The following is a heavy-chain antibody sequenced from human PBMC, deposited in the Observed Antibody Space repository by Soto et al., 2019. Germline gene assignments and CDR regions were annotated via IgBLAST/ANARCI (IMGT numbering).Heavy chain of an antibody. CDR2: IYYSGST. D-gene: IGHD3-10*01. Sequence: SETLSLTCTVSGGSISSSSYYWGWIRQPPGKGLEWIGSIYYSGSTYYNPSLKSRVTISVDTSKNQFSLKLSSVTAADTAVYYCARHKRGLSNPTYYFDYWGQGTLVTVSS. CDR1: GGSISSSSYY. J-gene: IGHJ4*02. V-gene: IGHV4-39*01. CDR3: ARHKRGLSNPTYYFDY.